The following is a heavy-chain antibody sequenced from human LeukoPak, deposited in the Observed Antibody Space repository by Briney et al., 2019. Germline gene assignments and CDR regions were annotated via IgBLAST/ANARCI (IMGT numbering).Heavy chain of an antibody. CDR3: ARASSGWYQGTNWFDP. J-gene: IGHJ5*02. D-gene: IGHD6-19*01. CDR1: GFTFTAYY. CDR2: INPNRGGT. V-gene: IGHV1-2*02. Sequence: ASVKVSCKASGFTFTAYYMHWVRQAPGQRLEWMGWINPNRGGTNYAQKFQGRVTMTRDTSISTAYMELSRLRSDDTAVYYCARASSGWYQGTNWFDPWGQGTLVTVSS.